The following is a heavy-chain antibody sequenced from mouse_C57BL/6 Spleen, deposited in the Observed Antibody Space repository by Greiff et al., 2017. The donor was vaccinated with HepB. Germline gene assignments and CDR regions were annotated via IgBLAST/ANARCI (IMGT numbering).Heavy chain of an antibody. CDR1: GYTFTDYY. D-gene: IGHD2-3*01. V-gene: IGHV1-26*01. J-gene: IGHJ1*03. Sequence: VQLQQSGPELVKPGASVKISCKASGYTFTDYYMNWVKQSHGKSLEWIGDINPNNGGTSYNQKFKGKATLTVDKSSSTAYMELRSLTSEDSAVYYCARYDGYYQYFDVWGTGTTVTVSS. CDR2: INPNNGGT. CDR3: ARYDGYYQYFDV.